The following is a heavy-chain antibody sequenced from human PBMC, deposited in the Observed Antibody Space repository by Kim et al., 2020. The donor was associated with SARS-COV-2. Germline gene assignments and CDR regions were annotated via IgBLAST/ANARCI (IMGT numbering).Heavy chain of an antibody. CDR1: GYTFTSYA. V-gene: IGHV1-3*01. CDR3: ARVVTMVRGVPYYYGMDV. J-gene: IGHJ6*02. Sequence: ASVKVSCKASGYTFTSYAMHWVRQAPGQRLEWMGWINAGNGNTKYSQKFQGRVTITRDTSASTAYMELSSLRSEDTAVYYCARVVTMVRGVPYYYGMDVWGQGTTVTVSS. D-gene: IGHD3-10*01. CDR2: INAGNGNT.